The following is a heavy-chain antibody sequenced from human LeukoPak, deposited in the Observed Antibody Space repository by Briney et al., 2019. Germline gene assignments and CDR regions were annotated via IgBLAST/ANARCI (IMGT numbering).Heavy chain of an antibody. CDR2: ISGSGGST. CDR3: AKGLVYGDDY. CDR1: GYTFSSYA. Sequence: GGSLILTCAASGYTFSSYAMSWVRQAPGTGLEWVSAISGSGGSTYYADSVKGRFTISRDNSKNTLYLQMNSLRAEDTAVYYCAKGLVYGDDYWGQGTLVTVSS. D-gene: IGHD4-17*01. J-gene: IGHJ4*02. V-gene: IGHV3-23*01.